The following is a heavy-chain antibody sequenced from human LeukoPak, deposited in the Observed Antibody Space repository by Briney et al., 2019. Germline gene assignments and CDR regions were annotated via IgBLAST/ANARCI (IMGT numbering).Heavy chain of an antibody. CDR1: GGSISSGDYY. Sequence: PSETLSLTCTVSGGSISSGDYYWTWIRQPPGKGLEWIAYIYYTGSTYYNPSLKSRVTISVDTSKNQFSLKMTSLTAADTAVYYCAKLWTEGPRWLQIYHWGQGTLVTVSS. J-gene: IGHJ5*02. CDR3: AKLWTEGPRWLQIYH. V-gene: IGHV4-30-4*01. D-gene: IGHD5-24*01. CDR2: IYYTGST.